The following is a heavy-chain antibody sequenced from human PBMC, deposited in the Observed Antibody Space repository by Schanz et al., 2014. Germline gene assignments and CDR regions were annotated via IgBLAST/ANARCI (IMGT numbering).Heavy chain of an antibody. Sequence: QVQLVQSGAEVKKPGASVRVSCEASGYTFTSYDINWVRQAPGQGLEWMGWMNPNSGNTGYAQKFQGRVTMTRHTSISTAYMELSSLRSEDTAVYYCVRDAGWAFGDYHGMDVWGQGTSVTVSS. J-gene: IGHJ6*02. D-gene: IGHD3-10*01. CDR2: MNPNSGNT. V-gene: IGHV1-8*02. CDR1: GYTFTSYD. CDR3: VRDAGWAFGDYHGMDV.